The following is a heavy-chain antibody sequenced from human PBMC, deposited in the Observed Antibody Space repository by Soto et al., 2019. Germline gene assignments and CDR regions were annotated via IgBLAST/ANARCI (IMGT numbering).Heavy chain of an antibody. CDR3: ARERCSSTSCYMTQNPWVYYYYGMDV. Sequence: GGSLRLSCVISGLTSGTHGMTWVRRAPGRGLEWVSTISGSGGSTHYAESVQGRFTISRDTFGNTVFLQMNSLRAEDTAVYYCARERCSSTSCYMTQNPWVYYYYGMDVWGQGTTVTVSS. J-gene: IGHJ6*02. CDR1: GLTSGTHG. V-gene: IGHV3-23*01. CDR2: ISGSGGST. D-gene: IGHD2-2*02.